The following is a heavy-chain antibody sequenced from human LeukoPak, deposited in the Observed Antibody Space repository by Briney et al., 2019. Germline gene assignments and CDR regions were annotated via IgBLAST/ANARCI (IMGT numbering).Heavy chain of an antibody. CDR2: ISSSSSYI. Sequence: GGSLRLSCAASGFTFSSYSMNWVRQAPGKGLEWVSSISSSSSYIYYADSVKGRFTISIDNAKNSLYLQMNSLRAEDTAVYYCARARWRDTMIVVPHDPWGQGTLVTVSS. CDR3: ARARWRDTMIVVPHDP. J-gene: IGHJ5*02. D-gene: IGHD3-22*01. V-gene: IGHV3-21*01. CDR1: GFTFSSYS.